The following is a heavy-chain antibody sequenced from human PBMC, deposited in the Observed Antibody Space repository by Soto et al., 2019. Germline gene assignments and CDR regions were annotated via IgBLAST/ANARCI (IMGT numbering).Heavy chain of an antibody. J-gene: IGHJ4*02. CDR3: AKSGGGSCYAD. Sequence: GGSLRLSCAASGFTFSSYAMSWVRQAPGKGLEWVSAISGSGGSAYYADSVKGRFTISRDNSKNTLYLQMNSLRAEDTAVYYCAKSGGGSCYADRGKGTLVTVSS. D-gene: IGHD2-15*01. V-gene: IGHV3-23*01. CDR1: GFTFSSYA. CDR2: ISGSGGSA.